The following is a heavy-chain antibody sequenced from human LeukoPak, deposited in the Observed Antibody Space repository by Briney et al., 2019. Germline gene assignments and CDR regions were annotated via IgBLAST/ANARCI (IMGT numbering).Heavy chain of an antibody. V-gene: IGHV4-38-2*02. D-gene: IGHD1-26*01. J-gene: IGHJ1*01. CDR3: ARDYRLTQIQD. CDR2: IYHSGST. Sequence: GSLRLSCAASGFTFSSYAMSWVRQAPGKGLEWIGSIYHSGSTYYNPSLKSRVTISVERPKNQFSLKLSSVTAADTAVYYCARDYRLTQIQDWGQGTLVTVSS. CDR1: GFTFSSYA.